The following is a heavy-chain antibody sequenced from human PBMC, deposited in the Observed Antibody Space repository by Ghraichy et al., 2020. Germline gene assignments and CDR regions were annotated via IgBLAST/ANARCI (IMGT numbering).Heavy chain of an antibody. Sequence: GGSLRLSCAASGFTFSSYWMHWVRQAPGKGLVWVSRINSDGSSTSYADSVKGRFTISRDNAKNTLYLQMNSLRAEDTAVYYCARPVSHGPLFDLWGRGTLVTVSS. CDR1: GFTFSSYW. D-gene: IGHD5-24*01. CDR2: INSDGSST. CDR3: ARPVSHGPLFDL. J-gene: IGHJ2*01. V-gene: IGHV3-74*01.